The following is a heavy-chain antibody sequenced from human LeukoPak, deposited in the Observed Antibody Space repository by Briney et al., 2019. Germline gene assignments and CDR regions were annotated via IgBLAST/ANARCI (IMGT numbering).Heavy chain of an antibody. V-gene: IGHV3-48*01. D-gene: IGHD4-17*01. Sequence: GGSLRLSCAASGFIFSSYSMNWVRQAPGKGLEWVSYISSGGSTTYYADSVKGRFSISRDNDKNSLYREMTGVSAEDTALEYCASDANYGEALGHYWGQGILVTVSS. J-gene: IGHJ4*02. CDR2: ISSGGSTT. CDR3: ASDANYGEALGHY. CDR1: GFIFSSYS.